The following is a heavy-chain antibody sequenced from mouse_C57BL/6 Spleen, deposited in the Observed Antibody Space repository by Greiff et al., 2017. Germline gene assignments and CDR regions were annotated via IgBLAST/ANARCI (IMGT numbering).Heavy chain of an antibody. CDR2: ISSGSSTI. CDR1: GFTFSDYG. Sequence: EVQGVESGGGLVKPGGSLKLSCAASGFTFSDYGMHWVRQAPEKGLEWVAYISSGSSTIYYADTVKGRFTISRDNAKNTLFLQMTSLRSEDTAMYYCARGLTRYFDVWGTGTTVTVSS. CDR3: ARGLTRYFDV. V-gene: IGHV5-17*01. J-gene: IGHJ1*03. D-gene: IGHD6-1*01.